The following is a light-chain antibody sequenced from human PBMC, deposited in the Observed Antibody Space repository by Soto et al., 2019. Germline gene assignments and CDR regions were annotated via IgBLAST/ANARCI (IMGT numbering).Light chain of an antibody. V-gene: IGKV3-15*01. CDR2: GAS. CDR1: QSVSSSY. CDR3: QQYNNWPLT. Sequence: EIVLTQSPGTLSLSPGERATLSWTASQSVSSSYLAWYQQKPGQAPRLLIYGASTRATDIPARFSGSGSGTEFTLTISSLQSEDFALYYCQQYNNWPLTFGGGTKVDIK. J-gene: IGKJ4*01.